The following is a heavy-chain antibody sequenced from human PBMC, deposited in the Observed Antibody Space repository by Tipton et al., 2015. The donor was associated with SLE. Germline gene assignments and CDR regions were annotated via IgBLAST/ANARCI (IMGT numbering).Heavy chain of an antibody. J-gene: IGHJ4*02. D-gene: IGHD3/OR15-3a*01. CDR1: GGSFSGYY. CDR2: MYNSGIT. V-gene: IGHV4-4*07. CDR3: ARGQHQFGRFDY. Sequence: TLSLTCAVFGGSFSGYYLSWIRQPAGKGPEWIGRMYNSGITDDNPSLKSRVTMSVDTSKNHFSLKLASVTAADTAVYYCARGQHQFGRFDYWGQGTLVTVSS.